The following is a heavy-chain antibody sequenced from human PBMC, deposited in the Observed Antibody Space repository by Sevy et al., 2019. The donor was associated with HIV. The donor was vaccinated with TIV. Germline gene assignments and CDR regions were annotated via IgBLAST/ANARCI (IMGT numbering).Heavy chain of an antibody. CDR3: ARVEVPAAGNSPYFDY. Sequence: ASVKVSCKASGYTFTGYYMHWVRQAPGQGLEWMGWINPNSGGTNYAQKFQGRVTMTRDTSISTAYMELSRLRSDDTAVYYCARVEVPAAGNSPYFDYWGQGTLVTVSS. CDR2: INPNSGGT. D-gene: IGHD6-13*01. J-gene: IGHJ4*02. CDR1: GYTFTGYY. V-gene: IGHV1-2*02.